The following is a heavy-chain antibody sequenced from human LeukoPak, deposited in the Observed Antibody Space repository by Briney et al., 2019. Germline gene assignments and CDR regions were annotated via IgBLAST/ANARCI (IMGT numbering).Heavy chain of an antibody. V-gene: IGHV1-8*01. CDR2: MNPNSGNT. CDR3: ATGRPGPTTVVTGPPLSN. Sequence: ASVKVSCKASGYTFTSYDINWVRQATGQGLEWMGWMNPNSGNTGYAQKFQGRVTMTRNTSISTAYMELSSLRSEDTAVYYCATGRPGPTTVVTGPPLSNWGQGTLVTVSS. J-gene: IGHJ4*02. CDR1: GYTFTSYD. D-gene: IGHD4-23*01.